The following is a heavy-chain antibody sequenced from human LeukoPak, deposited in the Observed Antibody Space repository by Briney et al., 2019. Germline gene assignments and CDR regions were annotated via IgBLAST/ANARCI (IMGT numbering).Heavy chain of an antibody. CDR3: ARVGIVGATRDY. Sequence: SQTLSLTCTVSGGSISSGGYYWSWIRQPPRKGLEWIGYIYHSGSTYYNPSLKSRVTISVDRSKNQFSLKLSSVTAADTAVYYCARVGIVGATRDYWGQGTLVTVSS. J-gene: IGHJ4*02. V-gene: IGHV4-30-2*01. D-gene: IGHD1-26*01. CDR2: IYHSGST. CDR1: GGSISSGGYY.